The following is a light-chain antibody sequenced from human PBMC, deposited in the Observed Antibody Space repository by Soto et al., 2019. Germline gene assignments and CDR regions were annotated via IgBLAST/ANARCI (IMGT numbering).Light chain of an antibody. CDR2: STS. CDR1: QSISISY. Sequence: EMLLTQSPDTLSLSPGERATLSCRASQSISISYLAWYQQQPGQAPRLLIYSTSTRATGIPDRFSGSGSGTDFTLTISKLEPGDFAVYYCQQYGGSSWTFGQRTKVDIK. J-gene: IGKJ1*01. V-gene: IGKV3-20*01. CDR3: QQYGGSSWT.